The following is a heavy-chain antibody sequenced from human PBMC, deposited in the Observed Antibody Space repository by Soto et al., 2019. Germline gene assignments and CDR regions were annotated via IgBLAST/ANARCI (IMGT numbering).Heavy chain of an antibody. D-gene: IGHD3-3*01. J-gene: IGHJ6*02. CDR2: INSDGSST. CDR1: GFTFSSYW. V-gene: IGHV3-74*01. CDR3: ARMDYDFWSGYYILSPYYYYYGMDV. Sequence: GGSLRLSCAASGFTFSSYWMHWVRQAPGKGLVWVSRINSDGSSTSYADSVKGRFAISRDNAKNTLYLQMNSLRAEDTAVYCCARMDYDFWSGYYILSPYYYYYGMDVWGQGTTVTVSS.